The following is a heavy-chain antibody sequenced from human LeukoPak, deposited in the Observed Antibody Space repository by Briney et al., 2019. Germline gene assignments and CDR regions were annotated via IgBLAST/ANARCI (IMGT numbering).Heavy chain of an antibody. J-gene: IGHJ4*02. CDR1: GGSLNPYY. Sequence: SETLSLTCSVSGGSLNPYYWGWIRQPPGKGLEWIEYIFSSGSTNYHPSLKSRVTISVDTSRNQFSLELSSVTAADTAVYYCARRQIYFDYWGQGTLVTVSS. CDR3: ARRQIYFDY. V-gene: IGHV4-4*09. CDR2: IFSSGST.